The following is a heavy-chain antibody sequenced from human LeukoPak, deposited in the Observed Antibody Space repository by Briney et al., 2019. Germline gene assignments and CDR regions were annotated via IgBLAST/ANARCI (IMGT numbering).Heavy chain of an antibody. CDR1: GFTFSSYS. J-gene: IGHJ4*02. Sequence: PGGSLRLSCAASGFTFSSYSMNWVRQAPGKGLEWVSSINSSSYIYYADSVKGRFTISRDNAKNSLYLQMNSLRAEDTAVYYCARAGRWLQFGTADYFDYWGQGTLVTVSS. CDR3: ARAGRWLQFGTADYFDY. CDR2: INSSSYI. D-gene: IGHD5-24*01. V-gene: IGHV3-21*01.